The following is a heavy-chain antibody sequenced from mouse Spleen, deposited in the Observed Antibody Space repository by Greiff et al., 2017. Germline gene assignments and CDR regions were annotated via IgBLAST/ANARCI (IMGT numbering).Heavy chain of an antibody. CDR2: IDPSDSYT. Sequence: QVQLQQPGAELVKPGASVKLSCKASGYTFTSYWMQWVKQRPGQGLEWIGEIDPSDSYTNYNQKFKGKATLTVDTSSSTAYIQLSSLTSEDSAVYYCARGVVAGSYFDYWGQGTTLTVSS. CDR3: ARGVVAGSYFDY. J-gene: IGHJ2*01. V-gene: IGHV1-50*01. D-gene: IGHD1-1*01. CDR1: GYTFTSYW.